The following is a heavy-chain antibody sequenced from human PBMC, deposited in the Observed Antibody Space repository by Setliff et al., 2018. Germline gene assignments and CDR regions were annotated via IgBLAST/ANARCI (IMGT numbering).Heavy chain of an antibody. Sequence: SVKFSCKASGGTFSNYDISWVRQATGKGLEWMGGIIPIFGTTNYAQRFQGRVTINTDESTSTAYMELSSLRSEDTAVYYCARERGDIVTTTSYYYYLDVWGKGTTVTVSS. V-gene: IGHV1-69*05. CDR3: ARERGDIVTTTSYYYYLDV. CDR1: GGTFSNYD. D-gene: IGHD5-12*01. CDR2: IIPIFGTT. J-gene: IGHJ6*03.